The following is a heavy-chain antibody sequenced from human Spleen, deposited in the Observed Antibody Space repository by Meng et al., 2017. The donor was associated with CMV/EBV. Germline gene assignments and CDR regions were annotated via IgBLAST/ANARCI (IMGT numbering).Heavy chain of an antibody. CDR1: GYY. CDR3: ARAPARYYYGSGSYSNNWFDP. J-gene: IGHJ5*02. V-gene: IGHV4-34*01. Sequence: GYYWSWIRQHPGKGLEWIGEINHSGSTNYNPSLKSRVTISVDTSKNQFSLKLSSVTAADTAVYYCARAPARYYYGSGSYSNNWFDPWGQGTLVTVSS. D-gene: IGHD3-10*01. CDR2: INHSGST.